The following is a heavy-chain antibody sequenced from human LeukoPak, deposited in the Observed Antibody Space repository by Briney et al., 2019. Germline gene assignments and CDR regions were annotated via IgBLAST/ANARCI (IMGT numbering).Heavy chain of an antibody. V-gene: IGHV4-4*07. J-gene: IGHJ6*03. CDR3: AKVPPSYSDSSKIYYYYYVDV. D-gene: IGHD1-26*01. CDR1: GGSITNCC. CDR2: ISSTGDS. Sequence: SGTLSLTCTVSGGSITNCCWGWIRQPAGRGLDWIGRISSTGDSAYCPALQSRVTMSVDTSKNQFTLKLNSVTAADTAVYYCAKVPPSYSDSSKIYYYYYVDVWGKGTPVTVSS.